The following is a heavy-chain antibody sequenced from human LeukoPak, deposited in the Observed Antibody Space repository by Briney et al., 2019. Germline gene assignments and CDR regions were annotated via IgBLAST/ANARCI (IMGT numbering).Heavy chain of an antibody. Sequence: SVKVSCKASGGTFSSYAISWVRQAPGQGLEWMGGIIPIFGTANYAQKFQGRVTITTDESTSTAYMELSSLRSEDTAVYYCARAVGTTLTTALFDYWGQGTLVTVSS. CDR2: IIPIFGTA. J-gene: IGHJ4*02. CDR3: ARAVGTTLTTALFDY. D-gene: IGHD4-17*01. V-gene: IGHV1-69*05. CDR1: GGTFSSYA.